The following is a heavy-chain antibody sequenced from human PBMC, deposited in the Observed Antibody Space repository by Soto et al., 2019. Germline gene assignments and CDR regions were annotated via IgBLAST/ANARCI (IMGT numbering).Heavy chain of an antibody. J-gene: IGHJ2*01. D-gene: IGHD3-16*01. V-gene: IGHV4-39*01. CDR2: IYYSGST. Sequence: QLQLQESGPGLVKPSETLSLTCTVSGGSISSSSYYWGWIRQPPGKGLEWIGSIYYSGSTYYNPSLKSRVTISVDTSTNQFSLKLSSVTAADTAVYYCARRGDADWYFDLWGRGTLVTVSS. CDR1: GGSISSSSYY. CDR3: ARRGDADWYFDL.